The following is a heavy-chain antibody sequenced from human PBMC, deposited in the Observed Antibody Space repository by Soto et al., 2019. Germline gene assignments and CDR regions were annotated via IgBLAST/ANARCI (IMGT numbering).Heavy chain of an antibody. Sequence: GGSLRLSCAASGFTFSSYAMHWVRQAPGKGLEWVAVISYDGSNKYYADSVKGRFTISRDNSKNTLYLQMNSLRAEDMAVYYCATGNFDAFDIWGQGTMVTVSS. CDR2: ISYDGSNK. CDR3: ATGNFDAFDI. CDR1: GFTFSSYA. V-gene: IGHV3-30*04. J-gene: IGHJ3*02. D-gene: IGHD1-7*01.